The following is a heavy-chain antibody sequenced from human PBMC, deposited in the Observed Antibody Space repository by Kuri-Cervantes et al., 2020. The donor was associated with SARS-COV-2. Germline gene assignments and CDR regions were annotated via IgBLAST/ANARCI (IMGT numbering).Heavy chain of an antibody. V-gene: IGHV3-NL1*01. J-gene: IGHJ4*02. Sequence: GESLKISCAASGFTFSSYSMNWVRQAPGKGLEWVSVIYSGGSTYYADSVKGRFTISRDNSKNTLYLQMNSLRAEDTAVYYCAKDQHGIVVVVAAIDYWGQGTLVTVSS. CDR1: GFTFSSYS. CDR3: AKDQHGIVVVVAAIDY. CDR2: IYSGGST. D-gene: IGHD2-15*01.